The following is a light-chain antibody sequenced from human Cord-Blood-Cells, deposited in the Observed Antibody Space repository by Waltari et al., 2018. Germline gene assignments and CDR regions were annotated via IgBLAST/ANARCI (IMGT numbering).Light chain of an antibody. CDR3: CSYAGSSTFWV. V-gene: IGLV2-23*01. CDR1: SRDVGSYTL. Sequence: QSAMTQPASVSGSPGQSITISCTGTSRDVGSYTLVSLYQQPPGKAPKLMIYEGSKRPSGVSNRFSGSKSGNTASLTISGLQAEDEADYYCCSYAGSSTFWVFGGGTKLTVL. CDR2: EGS. J-gene: IGLJ3*02.